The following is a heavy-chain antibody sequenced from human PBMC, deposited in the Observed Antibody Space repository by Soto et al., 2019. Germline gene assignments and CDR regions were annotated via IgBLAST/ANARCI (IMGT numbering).Heavy chain of an antibody. J-gene: IGHJ6*02. CDR1: GFTLSRYD. D-gene: IGHD4-17*01. V-gene: IGHV3-13*01. CDR3: ARVPTVTAGVGYYYGMDV. CDR2: IGTVGDT. Sequence: EVHLVESGGGLVQPGGSLRLSCAASGFTLSRYDMHWVRQATGKGLEWVSAIGTVGDTYYPGSVKGRFTISRDNAKNSLYLQMNSLRAGDTAVYYCARVPTVTAGVGYYYGMDVWGQGTTVTVSS.